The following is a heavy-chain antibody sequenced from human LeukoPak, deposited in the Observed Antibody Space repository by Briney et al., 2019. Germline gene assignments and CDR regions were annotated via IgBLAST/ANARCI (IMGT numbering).Heavy chain of an antibody. J-gene: IGHJ4*02. D-gene: IGHD6-19*01. V-gene: IGHV4-59*01. CDR3: ARGGGYSSGLSY. CDR2: IYYSGTA. CDR1: GGSISSYY. Sequence: SETLSLTCTVSGGSISSYYWSWIRQRPGKGLEWIGYIYYSGTASYNPSLKSRVTISVDTSKNQFSLRLTSVTAADTAVYYCARGGGYSSGLSYWGQGTLVTVSS.